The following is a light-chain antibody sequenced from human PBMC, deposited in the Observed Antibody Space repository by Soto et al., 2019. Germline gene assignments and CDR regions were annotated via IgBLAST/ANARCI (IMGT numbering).Light chain of an antibody. V-gene: IGKV1-27*01. CDR3: HRDNSFFPVT. Sequence: DIQITQSPSSLSASVGDIVTITCRAIQGIGNFLAWYQQQPGKVPKVLIYAAYTLQSGVPSRFSGSGSGTDFTITISSLQPEAAATYYCHRDNSFFPVTFGPGTKV. CDR2: AAY. CDR1: QGIGNF. J-gene: IGKJ3*01.